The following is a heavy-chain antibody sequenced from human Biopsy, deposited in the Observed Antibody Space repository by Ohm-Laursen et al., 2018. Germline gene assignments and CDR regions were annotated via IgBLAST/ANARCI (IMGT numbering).Heavy chain of an antibody. V-gene: IGHV3-30*18. Sequence: SLRLSCSASGFSFSSYGMHWVRQAPGKGLEWVAVISDDGRNKYYVGSVKGRFTISRGNSKNTLYLQMNNLRAEDTAVFYCAKDLRNNNWGVENWGQGTLVTVSS. D-gene: IGHD7-27*01. CDR2: ISDDGRNK. J-gene: IGHJ4*02. CDR1: GFSFSSYG. CDR3: AKDLRNNNWGVEN.